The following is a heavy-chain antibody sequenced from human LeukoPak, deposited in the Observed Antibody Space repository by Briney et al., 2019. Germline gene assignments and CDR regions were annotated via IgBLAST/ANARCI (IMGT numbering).Heavy chain of an antibody. CDR2: IIPIFGTA. J-gene: IGHJ6*03. CDR1: GGTFSSYA. V-gene: IGHV1-69*05. D-gene: IGHD3-3*01. CDR3: ANKVNDFSSYYYYMDV. Sequence: SVKVSCKASGGTFSSYAISWVRQAPGQGLEWMGGIIPIFGTANYAQKFRGRVTITTDESTSTAYMELSSLRSEDTAVYYCANKVNDFSSYYYYMDVWGKGTTVTVSS.